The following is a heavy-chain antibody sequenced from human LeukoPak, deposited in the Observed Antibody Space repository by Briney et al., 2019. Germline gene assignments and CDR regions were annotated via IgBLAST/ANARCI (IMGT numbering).Heavy chain of an antibody. V-gene: IGHV3-9*03. CDR2: IISNSVYV. CDR3: VQDSFAISSSGSTFAY. J-gene: IGHJ4*02. Sequence: PVGSLRLSCADPRFIFEVYAMHCVRHVPGEGLEWVSSIISNSVYVAYADSLKGRFSISRDNAKNPLYLQMNSLRSEDMAVYYCVQDSFAISSSGSTFAYWGQGTVVTVSS. CDR1: RFIFEVYA. D-gene: IGHD6-13*01.